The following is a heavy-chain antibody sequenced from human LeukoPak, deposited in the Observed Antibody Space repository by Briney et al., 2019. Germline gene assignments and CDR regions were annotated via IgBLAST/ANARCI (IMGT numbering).Heavy chain of an antibody. V-gene: IGHV3-66*01. Sequence: PGGSLRLSCAASGFTVSNNYMNWVRQAPGKGLKWVSLIYSGGTTYYADSVKGRFTISRDGSKNTLYLQMISLRVEDTAVYYCARDPPAVTANTYGWGQGTLVTVSS. CDR1: GFTVSNNY. CDR2: IYSGGTT. CDR3: ARDPPAVTANTYG. D-gene: IGHD5-18*01. J-gene: IGHJ4*02.